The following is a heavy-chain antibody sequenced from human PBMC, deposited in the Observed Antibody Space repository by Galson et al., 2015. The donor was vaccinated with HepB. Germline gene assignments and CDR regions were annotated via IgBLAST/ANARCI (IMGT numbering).Heavy chain of an antibody. CDR2: ISGSGGST. Sequence: SLRLSCAASGFTFSSYAMSWVRQAPGKGLEWVSAISGSGGSTYYADSVKGRFTISRDNSKNTLYLQMNSLRAEDTAVYYCARGGGYDYRVLYYFDYWGQGTLVTVSS. D-gene: IGHD5-12*01. V-gene: IGHV3-23*01. CDR3: ARGGGYDYRVLYYFDY. CDR1: GFTFSSYA. J-gene: IGHJ4*02.